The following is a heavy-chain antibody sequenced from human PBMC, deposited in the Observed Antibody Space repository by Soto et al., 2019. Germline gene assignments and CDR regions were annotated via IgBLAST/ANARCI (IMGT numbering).Heavy chain of an antibody. CDR1: GFPLSSTRMA. J-gene: IGHJ4*01. D-gene: IGHD6-19*01. V-gene: IGHV2-5*02. CDR2: IYWDDDK. CDR3: AHIVVAGLGYYFDY. Sequence: QITLKESGPTLVKPTQTLTLTCTFSGFPLSSTRMAVGWIRQPPGKALEWLALIYWDDDKRYSPFVKSRLTITKDTSKNQVVLTMSNMDPVDTARYYCAHIVVAGLGYYFDYWGHGTLVTVSS.